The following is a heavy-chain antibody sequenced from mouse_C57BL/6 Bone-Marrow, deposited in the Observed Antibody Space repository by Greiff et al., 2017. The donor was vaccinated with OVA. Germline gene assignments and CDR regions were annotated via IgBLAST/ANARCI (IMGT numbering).Heavy chain of an antibody. J-gene: IGHJ3*01. CDR2: IDPETGGT. Sequence: VQLQQSGAELVRPGASVTLSCKASGYTFTDYEMHWVKQTPVHGLEWIGAIDPETGGTAYYQKFKGKAILTADKSSSTAYLELRSLTSEDSAVYYCTDYYGSSYPAWFAYWGQGTLGTVSA. D-gene: IGHD1-1*01. V-gene: IGHV1-15*01. CDR1: GYTFTDYE. CDR3: TDYYGSSYPAWFAY.